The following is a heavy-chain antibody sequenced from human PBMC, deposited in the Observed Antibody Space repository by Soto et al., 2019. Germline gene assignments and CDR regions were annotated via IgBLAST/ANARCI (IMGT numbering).Heavy chain of an antibody. Sequence: EVQLVESGGGLVQPGGSLRLSCAASGFTFSSYWMHWVRQAPGKGLVWVSRINSDGSSTSYADSVKGRFTISRDNAKNTLYLQMNSLRAEDTAVYYCARDKGSYGDYVMDYVDYWGQGTLVTVSS. J-gene: IGHJ4*02. CDR3: ARDKGSYGDYVMDYVDY. V-gene: IGHV3-74*01. CDR2: INSDGSST. D-gene: IGHD4-17*01. CDR1: GFTFSSYW.